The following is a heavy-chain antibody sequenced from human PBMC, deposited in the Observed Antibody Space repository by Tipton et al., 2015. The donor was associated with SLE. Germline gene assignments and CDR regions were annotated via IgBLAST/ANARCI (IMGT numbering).Heavy chain of an antibody. CDR1: GGSISSSSYY. Sequence: TLSLTCTVSGGSISSSSYYWGWIRQPPGKGLEWIGRIYTSGSTNYNPSLKSRVTMSVDTSKNQFSLKLSSVTAADTAVYYCATSFGVTTIGIDAFDIWGQGTMVTVSS. CDR3: ATSFGVTTIGIDAFDI. J-gene: IGHJ3*02. D-gene: IGHD5-24*01. V-gene: IGHV4-39*07. CDR2: IYTSGST.